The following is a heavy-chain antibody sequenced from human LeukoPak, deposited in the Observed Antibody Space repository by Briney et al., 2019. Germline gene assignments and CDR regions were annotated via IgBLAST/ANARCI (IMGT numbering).Heavy chain of an antibody. D-gene: IGHD2-2*01. Sequence: GGSLRLSCAASGFTVSTNYMSWVRQAPGKGLEWVSVIYSGGSTYYADSVKGRFTISGDNSKNTLYLQMNSLRAEDTAVYYCAKDYCSSTSCRGGNYFDYWGQGTLDTVSS. CDR2: IYSGGST. CDR3: AKDYCSSTSCRGGNYFDY. V-gene: IGHV3-53*01. J-gene: IGHJ4*02. CDR1: GFTVSTNY.